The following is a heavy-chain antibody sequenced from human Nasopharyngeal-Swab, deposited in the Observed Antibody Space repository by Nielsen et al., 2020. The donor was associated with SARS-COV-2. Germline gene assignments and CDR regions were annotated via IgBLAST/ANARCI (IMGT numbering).Heavy chain of an antibody. V-gene: IGHV3-72*01. CDR3: VRGFCSGGGCHSGDY. D-gene: IGHD2-15*01. Sequence: GESLKISCVASGFTFSDHYMDWVRRAPGKGLEWVGRIRKQTNSYTTEYAASVKGRFTISRDDSKNSVYLQMNSLETEDTAVYYCVRGFCSGGGCHSGDYWGQRTLVTVSS. CDR2: IRKQTNSYTT. J-gene: IGHJ4*02. CDR1: GFTFSDHY.